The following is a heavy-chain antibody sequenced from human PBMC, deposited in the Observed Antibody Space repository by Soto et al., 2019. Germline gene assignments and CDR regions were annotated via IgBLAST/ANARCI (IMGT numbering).Heavy chain of an antibody. J-gene: IGHJ4*01. D-gene: IGHD2-21*02. Sequence: QVQLVQSGAEVKKPGSSVKVSCKASGGTFSSYAISWVRQAPGQGLEWMGGIIPIFGTANYAQKFQGRVTHXXNXSRXTAYLEHSSLRSEYTAVYYCASSEDCGGHCYYFDYWGHGTLVTVSS. V-gene: IGHV1-69*12. CDR2: IIPIFGTA. CDR1: GGTFSSYA. CDR3: ASSEDCGGHCYYFDY.